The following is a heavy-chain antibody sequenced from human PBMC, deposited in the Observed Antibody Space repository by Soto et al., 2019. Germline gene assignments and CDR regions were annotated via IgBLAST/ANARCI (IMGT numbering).Heavy chain of an antibody. CDR1: GGSISSGDYY. V-gene: IGHV4-30-4*01. J-gene: IGHJ4*02. D-gene: IGHD3-16*02. CDR2: IYYSGST. Sequence: SETLSLTCTVSGGSISSGDYYWSWIRQPPGKGLEWIGYIYYSGSTYYNPSLKSRVTISVDTSKNQFSLKLSSVTAADTAVYYCARKAAFGGVIVFDYWGQGTLVTV. CDR3: ARKAAFGGVIVFDY.